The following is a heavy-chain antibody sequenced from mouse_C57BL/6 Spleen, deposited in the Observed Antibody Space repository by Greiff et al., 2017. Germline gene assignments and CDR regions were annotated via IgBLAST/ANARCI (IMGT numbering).Heavy chain of an antibody. Sequence: QVQLQQPGAELVMPGASVKLSCKASGYTFTSYWMHWVKQRPGQGLEWIGEIDPSDSYTNYNQKFKGKSTLTVDKSSSTAYMQLSSLTSEDSAVYYCARGRGLLRNFDVWGTGTTVTVSS. V-gene: IGHV1-69*01. CDR2: IDPSDSYT. J-gene: IGHJ1*03. D-gene: IGHD2-3*01. CDR1: GYTFTSYW. CDR3: ARGRGLLRNFDV.